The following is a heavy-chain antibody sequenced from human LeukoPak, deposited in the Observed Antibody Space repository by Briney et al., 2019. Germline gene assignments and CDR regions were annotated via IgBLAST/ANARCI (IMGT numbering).Heavy chain of an antibody. Sequence: ASVKVSCKASGYTFTSSGIRWVRQALGQGREWMGWIYAYNGKTNYAQKLQGRVTMTTDTSTSTAYMERRSLRSDVTVVYYCARSAHAVLLWFGELLPGYNWFDPWGQGTLVTVSS. CDR2: IYAYNGKT. CDR1: GYTFTSSG. J-gene: IGHJ5*02. CDR3: ARSAHAVLLWFGELLPGYNWFDP. V-gene: IGHV1-18*01. D-gene: IGHD3-10*01.